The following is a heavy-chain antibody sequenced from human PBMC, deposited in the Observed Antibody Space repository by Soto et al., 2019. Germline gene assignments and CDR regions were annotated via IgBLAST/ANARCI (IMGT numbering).Heavy chain of an antibody. Sequence: GGSLRLSCATSGFTFNTYPMTWVRQAPGKGLEWVASISSTAGRTSSYADSVKGRFAIGRDFSDNSVYLEMNNLRADDTAVYFCAKGVLSFNYEMEVWGQEATVTVSS. V-gene: IGHV3-23*01. J-gene: IGHJ6*02. CDR3: AKGVLSFNYEMEV. CDR2: ISSTAGRTS. CDR1: GFTFNTYP. D-gene: IGHD3-3*01.